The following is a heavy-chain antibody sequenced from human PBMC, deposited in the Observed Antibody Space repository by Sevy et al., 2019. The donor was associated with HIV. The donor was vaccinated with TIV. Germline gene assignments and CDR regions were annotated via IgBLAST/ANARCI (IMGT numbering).Heavy chain of an antibody. V-gene: IGHV3-74*01. J-gene: IGHJ4*02. CDR2: INSDGSST. CDR1: GFTFSSYW. D-gene: IGHD1-26*01. Sequence: GSLRLSCAASGFTFSSYWMHWVHQAPGKGLVWVSRINSDGSSTSYADSVKGRFTISRDNAKNTLYLQMNSLRAEDTAVYYCARVMEYSGSYDYFDYWGQGTLVTVSS. CDR3: ARVMEYSGSYDYFDY.